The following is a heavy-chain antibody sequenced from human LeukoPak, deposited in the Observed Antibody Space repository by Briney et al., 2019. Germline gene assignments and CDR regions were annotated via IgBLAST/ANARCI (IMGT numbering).Heavy chain of an antibody. Sequence: SETLSLTCTVSGDSISSCYWSWIRQPPGKGLEWIGYIYYSGSSNYNPSLKSRVTISVDTSRNQVSLKLSSVTAADTAVYYCARAKKAVAGFFDYWGQGPLVTVSS. J-gene: IGHJ4*02. CDR2: IYYSGSS. CDR1: GDSISSCY. CDR3: ARAKKAVAGFFDY. D-gene: IGHD6-19*01. V-gene: IGHV4-59*01.